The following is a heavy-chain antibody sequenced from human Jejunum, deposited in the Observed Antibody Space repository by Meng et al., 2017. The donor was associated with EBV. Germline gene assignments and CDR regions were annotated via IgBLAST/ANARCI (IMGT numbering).Heavy chain of an antibody. CDR1: GFTFSR. CDR3: GRESNNGGSYYAH. CDR2: ISHGGSNQ. Sequence: QVQLVESGGGVAQPGRSLRLSCAASGFTFSREWVAVISHGGSNQYSADSVKGRFTISRYSSKNMLSLQMNSLRGEDTAVYYCGRESNNGGSYYAHWGQGTLVTVFS. V-gene: IGHV3-30-3*01. J-gene: IGHJ4*02. D-gene: IGHD1-26*01.